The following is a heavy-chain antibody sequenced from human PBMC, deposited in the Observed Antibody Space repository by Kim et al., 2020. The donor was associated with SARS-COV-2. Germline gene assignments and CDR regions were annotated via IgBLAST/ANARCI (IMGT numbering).Heavy chain of an antibody. J-gene: IGHJ5*01. Sequence: GGSLRLSCAASGFTSSSYAMGWVRQAPGKGLEWVSVISGTGGNTYYAESVKGRFTISRDNSKNTVYLQMDRLRVEDTAVYYCARSGGDCSGGSCYLAWF. CDR1: GFTSSSYA. CDR2: ISGTGGNT. V-gene: IGHV3-23*01. D-gene: IGHD2-15*01. CDR3: ARSGGDCSGGSCYLAWF.